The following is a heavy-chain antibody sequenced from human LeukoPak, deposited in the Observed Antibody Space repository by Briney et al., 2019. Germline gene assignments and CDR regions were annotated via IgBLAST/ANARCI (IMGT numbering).Heavy chain of an antibody. V-gene: IGHV4-39*01. J-gene: IGHJ5*02. D-gene: IGHD3-10*01. Sequence: SGTLSVTCSVSGGSINQYDFYWGLIRQPPGKGLEWVGSFSESGTTYYNPSLQTRVTIFVDTSKNKFSLKLTSVTAADAAVYYCASTYYVGSATPSWFDTWGEGILVTVSS. CDR3: ASTYYVGSATPSWFDT. CDR2: FSESGTT. CDR1: GGSINQYDFY.